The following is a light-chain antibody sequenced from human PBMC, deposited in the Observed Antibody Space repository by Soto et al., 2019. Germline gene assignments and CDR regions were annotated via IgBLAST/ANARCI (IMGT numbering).Light chain of an antibody. Sequence: ESVLTQSPSSLSLSPGESATLSCRASQSLSSSYLAWYQQKAGQPPRLLIYDASNRAAGIPARFSGSGSGTDFTLTISSLEPGDFAVYYCQQRSNWPPVYTFGQGTKVDIK. V-gene: IGKV3-11*01. CDR2: DAS. CDR1: QSLSSSY. J-gene: IGKJ2*01. CDR3: QQRSNWPPVYT.